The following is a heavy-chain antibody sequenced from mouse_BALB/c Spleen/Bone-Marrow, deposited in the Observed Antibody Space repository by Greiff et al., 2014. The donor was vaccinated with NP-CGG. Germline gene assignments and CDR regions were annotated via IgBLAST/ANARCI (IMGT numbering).Heavy chain of an antibody. D-gene: IGHD1-1*01. CDR1: GFSLSRYS. Sequence: VKLMESGPGQVAPSQSLSITCTVSGFSLSRYSVHWVRQPPGKGLEWLGVIWGGGSTDCNLGLKSRLSMSKDNSKSQVFLKINSLQTDDTAMYYCTRFITTGARDYWGQGTSVTVSS. CDR2: IWGGGST. CDR3: TRFITTGARDY. V-gene: IGHV2-6-4*01. J-gene: IGHJ4*01.